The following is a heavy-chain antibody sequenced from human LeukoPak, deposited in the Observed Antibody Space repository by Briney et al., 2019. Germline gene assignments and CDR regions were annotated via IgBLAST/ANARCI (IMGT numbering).Heavy chain of an antibody. D-gene: IGHD2-2*01. CDR1: GFTFSEYY. J-gene: IGHJ4*02. V-gene: IGHV3-11*04. Sequence: GGSLRLSCAGSGFTFSEYYMSWIRQAPGKGLEWVSYISSSGRTIYYADSVKGRFTISRDNAKNSLYLQMNSLRAEDTAVYYCARADCSSSSCYELDYWGQGTLVTVSS. CDR2: ISSSGRTI. CDR3: ARADCSSSSCYELDY.